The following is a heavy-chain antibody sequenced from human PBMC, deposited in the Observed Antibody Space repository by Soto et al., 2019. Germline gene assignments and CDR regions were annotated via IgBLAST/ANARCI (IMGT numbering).Heavy chain of an antibody. CDR2: IKQGGSEK. J-gene: IGHJ5*02. V-gene: IGHV3-7*01. Sequence: GGSLRLSCAASGFTFSSYWMSWVRQAPGKGLEWVANIKQGGSEKYYVDSVKGRFTISRDNAKNSLYLQMNSLRAEDTAVYYCARARVPVAAAGTLDWFDPWGQGTLVTVSS. D-gene: IGHD6-13*01. CDR1: GFTFSSYW. CDR3: ARARVPVAAAGTLDWFDP.